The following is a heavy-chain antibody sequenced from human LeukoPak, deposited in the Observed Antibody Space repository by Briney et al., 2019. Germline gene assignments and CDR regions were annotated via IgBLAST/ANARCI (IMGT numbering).Heavy chain of an antibody. J-gene: IGHJ4*02. Sequence: GASVKVSCKPSGYTFTDHYIHWVRQAPGQGLEWMGWMNPSDNGVNYAQKFQGRVAMTRDTSISTAYVEVTRLTSDDTAVYYCTTNAAALDYWGQGTLVTVSS. CDR3: TTNAAALDY. CDR1: GYTFTDHY. V-gene: IGHV1-2*02. CDR2: MNPSDNGV. D-gene: IGHD6-13*01.